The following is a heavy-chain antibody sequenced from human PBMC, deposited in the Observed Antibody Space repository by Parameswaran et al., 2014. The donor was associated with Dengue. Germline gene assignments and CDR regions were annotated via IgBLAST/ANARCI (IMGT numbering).Heavy chain of an antibody. J-gene: IGHJ6*03. V-gene: IGHV3-21*01. CDR3: AREGRYPAAIGGWYMDV. D-gene: IGHD2-2*01. Sequence: VRQAPGKGLEWVSSISSSSSYIYYADSVKGRFTISRDNAKNSLYLQMNSLRAEDTAVYYCAREGRYPAAIGGWYMDVWGKGTTVTVSS. CDR2: ISSSSSYI.